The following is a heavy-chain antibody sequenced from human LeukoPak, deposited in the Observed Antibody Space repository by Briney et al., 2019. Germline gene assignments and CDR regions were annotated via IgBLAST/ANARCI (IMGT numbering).Heavy chain of an antibody. CDR3: AKDRNDHCGGDCSPPNWFDP. D-gene: IGHD2-21*02. Sequence: GGSLRLSCAASGFTFSNYAMNWVRQAPGKGLEGVSAISDSGDKTYYADSVKGRFTIARDNSKSTVYLQLNSLRAEDTAVYYCAKDRNDHCGGDCSPPNWFDPWGQGTLVIVSS. J-gene: IGHJ5*02. CDR1: GFTFSNYA. CDR2: ISDSGDKT. V-gene: IGHV3-23*01.